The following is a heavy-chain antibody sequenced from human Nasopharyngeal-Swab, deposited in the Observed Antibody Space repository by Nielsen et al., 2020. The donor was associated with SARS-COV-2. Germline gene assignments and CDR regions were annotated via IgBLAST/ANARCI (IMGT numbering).Heavy chain of an antibody. D-gene: IGHD5-24*01. Sequence: GESLKISCAASGFTFSSYGMHWVRQAPGKGLEGVAVIWYDGSNKYYADSVKGRFTISRDNSKNTLYLQMNSLRAEDTAVYYCARDLVRGRWLQYAFDIWGQGTMVTVSS. CDR1: GFTFSSYG. V-gene: IGHV3-33*01. CDR3: ARDLVRGRWLQYAFDI. J-gene: IGHJ3*02. CDR2: IWYDGSNK.